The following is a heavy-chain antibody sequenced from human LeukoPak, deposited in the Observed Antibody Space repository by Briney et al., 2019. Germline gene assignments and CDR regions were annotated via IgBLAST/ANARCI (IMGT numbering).Heavy chain of an antibody. Sequence: GGSLRLSCAASGFTFSSYSMNWVRQAPGKGLEWVSCISSSSSYIYYADSVKGRFTISRDNAKNSLYLQMNSLRAEDTAVYYCARDRYYGSGSSSGMDVWGQGTTVTVSS. D-gene: IGHD3-10*01. J-gene: IGHJ6*02. V-gene: IGHV3-21*01. CDR3: ARDRYYGSGSSSGMDV. CDR1: GFTFSSYS. CDR2: ISSSSSYI.